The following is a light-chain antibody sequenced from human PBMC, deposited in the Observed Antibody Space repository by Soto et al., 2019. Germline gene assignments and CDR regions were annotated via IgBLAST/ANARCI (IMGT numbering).Light chain of an antibody. CDR3: QQYGSSPPWT. CDR2: AAS. J-gene: IGKJ1*01. CDR1: QSVRSN. Sequence: EIVMTQSPATLSVSPGEWATLSCRASQSVRSNLAWYQQRPGQAPRLLIYAASTRATGIPARFSGSGSGTEFTLIIDSLQSEDFAVYYCQQYGSSPPWTFGQGTKVEIK. V-gene: IGKV3-15*01.